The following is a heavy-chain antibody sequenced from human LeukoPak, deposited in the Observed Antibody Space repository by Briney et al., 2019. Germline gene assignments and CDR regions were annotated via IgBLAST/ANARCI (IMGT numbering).Heavy chain of an antibody. CDR1: GFTFDDYA. J-gene: IGHJ4*02. CDR2: ISWNSGSI. D-gene: IGHD1-26*01. V-gene: IGHV3-9*01. CDR3: AKDDGATYSYFDY. Sequence: GGSLRLSCAASGFTFDDYAMHWVRQAPGKGLEWVSDISWNSGSIDYADSVKGRFTISRDNAKNSLFLQMNSLRAEDTALYYCAKDDGATYSYFDYWGQGTLVTVSS.